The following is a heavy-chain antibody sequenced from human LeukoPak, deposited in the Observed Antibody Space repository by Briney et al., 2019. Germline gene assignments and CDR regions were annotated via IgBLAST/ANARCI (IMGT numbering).Heavy chain of an antibody. D-gene: IGHD3-10*01. Sequence: PLETLSLTCAVYGGSFSGYYWSWIRQPPGKGLEWIGEINHSGSTNYNPSLKSRVTISVDTSKNQFSLKLSSVTAADTAVYYCARVIRENYYGSGSFGGDPNWFDPWGQGTLVTVSS. J-gene: IGHJ5*02. CDR3: ARVIRENYYGSGSFGGDPNWFDP. CDR2: INHSGST. CDR1: GGSFSGYY. V-gene: IGHV4-34*01.